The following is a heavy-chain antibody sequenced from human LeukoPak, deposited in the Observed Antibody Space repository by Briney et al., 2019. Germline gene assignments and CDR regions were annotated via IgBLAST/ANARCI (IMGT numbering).Heavy chain of an antibody. D-gene: IGHD6-13*01. CDR1: GGTFSSYA. J-gene: IGHJ5*02. Sequence: ASVKVSCKASGGTFSSYAISWVRQAPGQGLEWMGGIIPIFGTANYAQKFQGRVTITADESTSTAYMELSSLRSEDTAVYYCARAVSSYHQAIDWFDPWGQGTLVTVSS. CDR3: ARAVSSYHQAIDWFDP. CDR2: IIPIFGTA. V-gene: IGHV1-69*13.